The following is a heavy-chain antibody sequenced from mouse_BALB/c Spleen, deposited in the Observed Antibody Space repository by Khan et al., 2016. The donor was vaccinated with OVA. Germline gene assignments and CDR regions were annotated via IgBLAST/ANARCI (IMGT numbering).Heavy chain of an antibody. V-gene: IGHV1S137*01. CDR2: ISTYSGNT. CDR3: TKPAYDGYYDY. Sequence: QVRLQQSGPELVRPGVSVKISCKGSGYTFTDYAMHWVRQSHAKSLEWIGLISTYSGNTNYKQKFKGKATMTVDKSSSTAYMELARLTSEDSAIYYCTKPAYDGYYDYGGQGTTLTVSS. J-gene: IGHJ2*01. D-gene: IGHD2-3*01. CDR1: GYTFTDYA.